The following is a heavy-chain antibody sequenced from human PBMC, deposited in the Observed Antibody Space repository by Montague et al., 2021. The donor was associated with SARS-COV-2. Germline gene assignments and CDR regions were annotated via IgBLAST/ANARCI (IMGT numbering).Heavy chain of an antibody. D-gene: IGHD4-11*01. Sequence: SLRLSLSASGFTFGKYAMSWVRQVPGKGLEWVSVIYAGESSTSYADSVEGRFTISRDNSKNLVFLQMNSLRAEDTAVYYCAKDGDFYSNFKSAGLDVWGQGTTVTVSS. V-gene: IGHV3-23*03. CDR2: IYAGESST. CDR3: AKDGDFYSNFKSAGLDV. J-gene: IGHJ6*02. CDR1: GFTFGKYA.